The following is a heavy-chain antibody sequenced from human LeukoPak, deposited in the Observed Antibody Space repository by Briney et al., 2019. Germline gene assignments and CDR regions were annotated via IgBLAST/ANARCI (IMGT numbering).Heavy chain of an antibody. D-gene: IGHD3-22*01. J-gene: IGHJ4*02. V-gene: IGHV3-23*01. CDR3: VYYDSSGYYYGRLRY. CDR1: GFRFSSHA. CDR2: ISGSGEST. Sequence: GGSLRLSCATSGFRFSSHAMSWVRQAPGKGPDWVSVISGSGESTYYADSVKGRFTISRDNSKNTLYLQMNNLRAEDTAIYYCVYYDSSGYYYGRLRYWGQGTLVTVSS.